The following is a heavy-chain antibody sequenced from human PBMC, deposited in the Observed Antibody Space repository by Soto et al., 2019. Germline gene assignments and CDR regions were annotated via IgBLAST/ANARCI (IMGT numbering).Heavy chain of an antibody. D-gene: IGHD3-16*01. J-gene: IGHJ3*02. V-gene: IGHV1-46*04. CDR3: ASGQIINMKESKSAFDI. CDR2: INPSGAGI. CDR1: GYTFTSHY. Sequence: ASVKVSCKASGYTFTSHYMHWVRQAPGQGLEWMGVINPSGAGISYAQMLQGRVTMTRDTSTSTVYMELSSLRSEDTAVYYCASGQIINMKESKSAFDIWGQGTMVTVS.